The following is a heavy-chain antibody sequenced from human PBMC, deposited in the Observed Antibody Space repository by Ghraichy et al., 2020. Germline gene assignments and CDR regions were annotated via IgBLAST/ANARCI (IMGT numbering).Heavy chain of an antibody. CDR1: GGSVSSGSYY. V-gene: IGHV4-61*01. CDR2: IYYSGST. D-gene: IGHD1-26*01. J-gene: IGHJ3*02. Sequence: SQTLSLTCTVSGGSVSSGSYYWSWIRQPPGKGLEWIGYIYYSGSTNYNPSLKSRVTISVDTSKNQFSLKLSSVTAADTAVYYCARDVESGSYYGDAFDIWGQGIMVTVSS. CDR3: ARDVESGSYYGDAFDI.